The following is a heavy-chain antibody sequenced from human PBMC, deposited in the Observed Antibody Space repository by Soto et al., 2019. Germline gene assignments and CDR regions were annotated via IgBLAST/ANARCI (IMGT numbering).Heavy chain of an antibody. V-gene: IGHV3-23*01. CDR3: AKDLELETWYYGSGRSENSDYFDY. CDR2: ISGSGGST. CDR1: GFTFSSYA. Sequence: EVQLLESGGGLVQPGGSLRLSCAASGFTFSSYAMSWVRQAPGKGLEWVSAISGSGGSTYYADSVKGRFTISRDNAKNTLYLQMNSLRAEDTAVYYCAKDLELETWYYGSGRSENSDYFDYWGQGTLVTVSS. D-gene: IGHD3-10*01. J-gene: IGHJ4*02.